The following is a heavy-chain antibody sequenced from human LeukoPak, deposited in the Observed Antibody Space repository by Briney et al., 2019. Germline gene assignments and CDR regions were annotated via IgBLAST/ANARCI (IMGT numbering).Heavy chain of an antibody. D-gene: IGHD3-3*01. CDR2: INAGGSNT. CDR1: GFTFSGYW. Sequence: GGSLRLSCAASGFTFSGYWMHWVRQAPGKGLVWVSHINAGGSNTVYADSVKGRFTISRDNAKNTLYLQMNSLGAEDTAVYYCAKGGVLRFLEWLLVPGALVDYWGQGTLVTVSS. CDR3: AKGGVLRFLEWLLVPGALVDY. J-gene: IGHJ4*02. V-gene: IGHV3-74*03.